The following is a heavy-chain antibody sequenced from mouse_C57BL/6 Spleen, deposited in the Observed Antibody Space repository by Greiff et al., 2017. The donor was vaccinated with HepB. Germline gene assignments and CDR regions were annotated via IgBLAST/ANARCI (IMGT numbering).Heavy chain of an antibody. Sequence: QVHLKQSGAELVRPGTSVKVSCKASGYAFTNYLIEWVKQRPGQGLEWIGVINPGSGGTNYNEKFKGKATLTADKSSSTAYMQLSSLTSEDSAVYFCAREFGYGSNWYFDVWGTGTTVTVSS. V-gene: IGHV1-54*01. CDR2: INPGSGGT. D-gene: IGHD1-1*01. CDR3: AREFGYGSNWYFDV. J-gene: IGHJ1*03. CDR1: GYAFTNYL.